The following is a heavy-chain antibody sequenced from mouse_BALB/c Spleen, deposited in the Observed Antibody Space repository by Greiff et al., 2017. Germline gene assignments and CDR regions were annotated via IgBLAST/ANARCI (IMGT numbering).Heavy chain of an antibody. J-gene: IGHJ4*01. CDR1: GFTFSSFG. V-gene: IGHV5-17*02. D-gene: IGHD2-4*01. CDR2: ISSGSSTI. Sequence: EVMLVESGGGLVQPGGSRKLSCAASGFTFSSFGMHWVRQAPEKGLEWVAYISSGSSTIYYADTVKGRFTISRDNPKNTLFLQMTSLRSEDTAMYYCARSTMITYYYAMDYWGQGTSGTVSS. CDR3: ARSTMITYYYAMDY.